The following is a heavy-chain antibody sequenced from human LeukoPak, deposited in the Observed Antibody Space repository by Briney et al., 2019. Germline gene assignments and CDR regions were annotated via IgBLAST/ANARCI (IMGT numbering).Heavy chain of an antibody. CDR1: GGSFSGYY. Sequence: PSETLSLTCAVYGGSFSGYYWSWIRQPPGKGLEWIGEINHSGSTNYNPSLKSRVTISVDTSKNQFSLKLSSVTAADTAVYYCARDLCTNGVCYRYFDYWGQGTLVTVSS. D-gene: IGHD2-8*01. CDR3: ARDLCTNGVCYRYFDY. J-gene: IGHJ4*02. V-gene: IGHV4-34*01. CDR2: INHSGST.